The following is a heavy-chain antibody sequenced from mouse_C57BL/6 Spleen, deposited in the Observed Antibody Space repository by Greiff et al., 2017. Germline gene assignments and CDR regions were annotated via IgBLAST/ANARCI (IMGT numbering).Heavy chain of an antibody. CDR2: IDPSDSYT. J-gene: IGHJ2*01. Sequence: QVQLQQSGAELVRPGTSVKLSCKASGYTFTSYWMHWVKQRPGQGLEWIGVIDPSDSYTNYNQKFKGKATLTADKSSSTAYMQLSSLTSEDSAVYFCARTISYFDYWGQGTTLTVSS. D-gene: IGHD1-1*02. CDR3: ARTISYFDY. CDR1: GYTFTSYW. V-gene: IGHV1-59*01.